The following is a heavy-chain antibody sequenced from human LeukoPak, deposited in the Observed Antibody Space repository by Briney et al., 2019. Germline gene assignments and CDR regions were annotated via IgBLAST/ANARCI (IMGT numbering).Heavy chain of an antibody. D-gene: IGHD3-16*02. Sequence: PSETLSLTCAVYGGSFSGYYWSWIHQPPGKGLEWIGEVNHSGSTNYNPSLKSRVTISVDTSKNQFSLKLSSVTAADTAVYYCARATYDYVWGSYLPEPHFDYWGQGTLVTVSS. CDR1: GGSFSGYY. CDR2: VNHSGST. V-gene: IGHV4-34*01. J-gene: IGHJ4*02. CDR3: ARATYDYVWGSYLPEPHFDY.